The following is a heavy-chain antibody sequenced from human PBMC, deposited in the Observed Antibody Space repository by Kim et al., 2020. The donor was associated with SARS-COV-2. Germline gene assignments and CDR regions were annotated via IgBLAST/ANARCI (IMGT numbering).Heavy chain of an antibody. D-gene: IGHD5-12*01. V-gene: IGHV3-23*01. CDR2: IKADEDNT. J-gene: IGHJ4*02. CDR1: GFSFGTFD. Sequence: GGSLRLSCVASGFSFGTFDMSWVRQAPGKGLKWVSVIKADEDNTYYAESVKGRFTVSRDSASNTLYLQMNSLRADDTAVYYCVKGAWLDYWGPGTLVTVSS. CDR3: VKGAWLDY.